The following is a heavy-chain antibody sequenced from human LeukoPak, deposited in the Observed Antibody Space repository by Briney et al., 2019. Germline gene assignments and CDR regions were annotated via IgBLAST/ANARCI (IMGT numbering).Heavy chain of an antibody. CDR1: GGSIGSGSYY. CDR3: ARDIKGARRYYDSSGYSWFDP. CDR2: IYTSGST. D-gene: IGHD3-22*01. Sequence: SETLSLTCTVSGGSIGSGSYYWSWIRQPAGKGLEWIGRIYTSGSTNYNPSLKSRVTISVDTSKNQFSLKLSSVTAADTAVYYCARDIKGARRYYDSSGYSWFDPWGQGTLVTVSS. V-gene: IGHV4-61*02. J-gene: IGHJ5*02.